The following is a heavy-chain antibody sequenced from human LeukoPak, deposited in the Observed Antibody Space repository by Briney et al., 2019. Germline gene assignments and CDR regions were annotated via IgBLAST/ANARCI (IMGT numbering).Heavy chain of an antibody. CDR2: INHSGSS. V-gene: IGHV4-34*01. Sequence: SETLSLTCAVYGGSFSGYYWSWIRQPPGKGLEWIGEINHSGSSTYNPSLKSRAIISLDTSKNQFSLKLSSVTAADTAVYYCARVGDLFGAHRVRGLPPDYYYMDVWGKGTTVTVSS. CDR1: GGSFSGYY. D-gene: IGHD3-10*01. J-gene: IGHJ6*03. CDR3: ARVGDLFGAHRVRGLPPDYYYMDV.